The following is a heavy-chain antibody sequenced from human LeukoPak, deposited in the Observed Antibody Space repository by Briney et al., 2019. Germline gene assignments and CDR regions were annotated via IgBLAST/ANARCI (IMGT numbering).Heavy chain of an antibody. CDR1: GGSVSSGSYY. J-gene: IGHJ4*02. D-gene: IGHD6-6*01. Sequence: SETLSLTCTVSGGSVSSGSYYWSWFRQPPGKGLEWIGYIYYSGSTNYNPSLKSRVTISVDTSKNQFSLKLSSVTAADTAVYYCARVPAPYSSSSGPQDYWGQGTLVTVSS. CDR2: IYYSGST. V-gene: IGHV4-61*01. CDR3: ARVPAPYSSSSGPQDY.